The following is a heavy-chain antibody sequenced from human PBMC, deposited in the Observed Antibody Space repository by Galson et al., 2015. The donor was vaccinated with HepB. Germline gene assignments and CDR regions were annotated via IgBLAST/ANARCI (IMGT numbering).Heavy chain of an antibody. V-gene: IGHV4-34*01. D-gene: IGHD6-19*01. CDR1: GASFSGYY. J-gene: IGHJ4*02. CDR3: ARVKLPRGLFASGRAFDY. CDR2: INHSGST. Sequence: SETLSLTCAVYGASFSGYYWSWIRQPPGKGLEWIGEINHSGSTNYNPSLKSRVTISVDTSKNQFSLKLSSVTAADAAVFFCARVKLPRGLFASGRAFDYWGQGTLVIVSS.